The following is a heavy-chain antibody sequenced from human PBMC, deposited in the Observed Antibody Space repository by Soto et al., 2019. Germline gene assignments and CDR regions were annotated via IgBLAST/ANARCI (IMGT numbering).Heavy chain of an antibody. CDR2: IYYSGST. J-gene: IGHJ4*02. D-gene: IGHD5-12*01. CDR1: SGSMSGYY. Sequence: QVQLQESGPGLVKPSETLSLTCTVSSGSMSGYYWSWIRQPPGKGLEWIGYIYYSGSTNYNPSLKSRVTISVDTSKKEFSLKLSSVTAADTAVYYCARATTFDYWGQGTLVTVSS. V-gene: IGHV4-59*01. CDR3: ARATTFDY.